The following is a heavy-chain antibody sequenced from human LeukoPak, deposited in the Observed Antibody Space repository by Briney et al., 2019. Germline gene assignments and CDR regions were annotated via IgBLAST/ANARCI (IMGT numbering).Heavy chain of an antibody. CDR2: VHYSGDT. CDR1: GPHLHSYY. J-gene: IGHJ5*02. Sequence: SDPLSLTCTVSGPHLHSYYWRWLPQPPGRGLEWIGYVHYSGDTTSNPSLTSRVTMSVDMSRNQFSLRLSSVTAADTAVYYCVRDRWLDTWGQGTLVTVSS. CDR3: VRDRWLDT. D-gene: IGHD5-12*01. V-gene: IGHV4-59*01.